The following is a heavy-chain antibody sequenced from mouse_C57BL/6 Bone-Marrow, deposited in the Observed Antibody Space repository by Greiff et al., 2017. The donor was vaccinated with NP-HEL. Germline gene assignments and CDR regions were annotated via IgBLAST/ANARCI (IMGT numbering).Heavy chain of an antibody. CDR3: ARLGRAWYFDV. CDR1: GYTFTGYW. J-gene: IGHJ1*03. D-gene: IGHD4-1*01. Sequence: VQLKQSGAELMKPGASVKLSCKATGYTFTGYWIEWVKQRPGHGLEWIGEIIPGSGSTNYDEKFKGKATFTADTASNTAYMQLSSLTTEDSAIYYCARLGRAWYFDVWGTGTTVTVSS. CDR2: IIPGSGST. V-gene: IGHV1-9*01.